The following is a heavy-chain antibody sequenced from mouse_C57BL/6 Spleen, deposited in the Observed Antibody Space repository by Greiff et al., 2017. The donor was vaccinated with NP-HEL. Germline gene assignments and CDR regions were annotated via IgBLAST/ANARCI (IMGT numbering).Heavy chain of an antibody. CDR2: ISSGGSYT. V-gene: IGHV5-6*01. CDR1: GFTFSSYG. Sequence: QRVESGGDLVKPGGSLKLSCAASGFTFSSYGMSWVRQTPDKRLEWVATISSGGSYTYYPDSVKGRFTISRDNAKNTLYLQMSSLKSEDTAMYYCARQGLYSNSWYFDVWGTGTTVTVSS. CDR3: ARQGLYSNSWYFDV. J-gene: IGHJ1*03. D-gene: IGHD2-5*01.